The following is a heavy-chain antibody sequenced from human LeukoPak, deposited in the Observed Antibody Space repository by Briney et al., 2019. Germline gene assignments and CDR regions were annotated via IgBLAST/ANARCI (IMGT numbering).Heavy chain of an antibody. CDR1: GGSISSYY. V-gene: IGHV4-59*08. CDR3: ARHIGSGHYYYGMDV. J-gene: IGHJ6*02. D-gene: IGHD3-3*01. Sequence: SETLSLTCTVSGGSISSYYWSWIRQPPGKGLEWIGYIYYSGSTNYNPSLKSRVTISVDTSKNQFPLKLSSVTAADTAVYYCARHIGSGHYYYGMDVWGQGTTVTVSS. CDR2: IYYSGST.